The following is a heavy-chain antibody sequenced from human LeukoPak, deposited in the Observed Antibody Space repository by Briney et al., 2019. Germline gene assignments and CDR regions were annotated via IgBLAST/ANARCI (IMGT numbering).Heavy chain of an antibody. Sequence: ASVKVSCKASGYFFRDYYMHWVRQAPGQGLEWMGWINPSSGDTNYAQKFQGRVTMTSDTSTSTAYLELNRLRTDDTAIYFCARDVHDYGGNSGFDYWGQGSLVIVSS. J-gene: IGHJ4*01. V-gene: IGHV1-2*02. CDR2: INPSSGDT. D-gene: IGHD4-23*01. CDR1: GYFFRDYY. CDR3: ARDVHDYGGNSGFDY.